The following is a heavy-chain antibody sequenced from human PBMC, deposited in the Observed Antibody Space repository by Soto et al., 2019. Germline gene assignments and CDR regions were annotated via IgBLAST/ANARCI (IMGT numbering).Heavy chain of an antibody. CDR3: ARATENIVVVPAAISYYYYYMDV. CDR2: MNPNSGNT. CDR1: GYTFTSYD. V-gene: IGHV1-8*01. Sequence: GASVKVSCKASGYTFTSYDINWVRQATGQGLEWMGWMNPNSGNTGYAQKFQGRVTMTRNTSISKAYMELSSLRSEDTAVYYCARATENIVVVPAAISYYYYYMDVWGKGTTVTVSS. D-gene: IGHD2-2*01. J-gene: IGHJ6*03.